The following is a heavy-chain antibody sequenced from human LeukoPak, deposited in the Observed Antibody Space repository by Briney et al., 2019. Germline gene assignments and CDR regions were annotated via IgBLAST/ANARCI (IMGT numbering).Heavy chain of an antibody. D-gene: IGHD4-17*01. CDR2: IYYSGNT. Sequence: SETLSLTCTISGGSISSNNYYWAWIRQPPGKGLEWIGSIYYSGNTYYSPSLRSRVTISVDTSKNQFSLKLSSVTAADTAVYYCARGLPKNDYGDYGGTWFDPWGQGALVTVSS. V-gene: IGHV4-39*07. J-gene: IGHJ5*02. CDR3: ARGLPKNDYGDYGGTWFDP. CDR1: GGSISSNNYY.